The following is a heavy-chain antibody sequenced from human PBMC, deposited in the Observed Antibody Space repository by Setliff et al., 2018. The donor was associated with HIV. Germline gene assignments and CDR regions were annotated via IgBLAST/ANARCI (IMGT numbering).Heavy chain of an antibody. CDR1: GGSISSYY. CDR3: ARVGKDSSGYYTSLDYYYYYMDV. D-gene: IGHD3-22*01. CDR2: IYTSGST. Sequence: SETLSLTCTVSGGSISSYYWRWIRQPAGKGLEWIGRIYTSGSTNYNPSLKSRVTMSVDTSKNQFSLKLSSVTAADTAVYYCARVGKDSSGYYTSLDYYYYYMDVWGKGTTVTVSS. V-gene: IGHV4-4*07. J-gene: IGHJ6*03.